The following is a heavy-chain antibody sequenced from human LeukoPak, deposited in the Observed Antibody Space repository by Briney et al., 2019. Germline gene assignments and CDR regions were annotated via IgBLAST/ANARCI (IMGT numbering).Heavy chain of an antibody. V-gene: IGHV1-18*01. CDR1: GYTFANYG. D-gene: IGHD6-19*01. CDR3: AGVGGLAVAGTPPPFYFDY. CDR2: IRAYNGNT. Sequence: ASVKDSCKASGYTFANYGISWVRLAPGQGLEWMGWIRAYNGNTNYAQNLQARVTMTTDTSTNTAYMELGSLRSDDTAVFYCAGVGGLAVAGTPPPFYFDYWGQGTLLTVSS. J-gene: IGHJ4*02.